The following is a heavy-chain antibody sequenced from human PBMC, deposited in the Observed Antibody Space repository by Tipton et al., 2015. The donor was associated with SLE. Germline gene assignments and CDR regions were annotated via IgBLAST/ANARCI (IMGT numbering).Heavy chain of an antibody. CDR2: INYSGST. CDR1: GGSISSHY. V-gene: IGHV4-59*11. D-gene: IGHD1-20*01. Sequence: TLSLTCTVSGGSISSHYWSWIRRPPGKALEWIAYINYSGSTNYNPPLKSRVTMSVDTSKNHFSLKLISVTAADTAVYYCADGYNWRFDSWGQGTLVTVSS. CDR3: ADGYNWRFDS. J-gene: IGHJ5*01.